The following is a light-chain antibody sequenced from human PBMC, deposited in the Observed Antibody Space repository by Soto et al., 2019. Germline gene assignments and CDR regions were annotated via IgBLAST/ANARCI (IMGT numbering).Light chain of an antibody. CDR2: SNN. Sequence: LTQPPSASGTPGQRVTISCSGSSSNVGSNTVNWYQQLPRTAPKLLIYSNNQRPSGVPDRFSGSKSGTSASLAISGLQSEDEADYYCAAWDDSLNGVLFGGGTKLTVL. V-gene: IGLV1-44*01. J-gene: IGLJ2*01. CDR1: SSNVGSNT. CDR3: AAWDDSLNGVL.